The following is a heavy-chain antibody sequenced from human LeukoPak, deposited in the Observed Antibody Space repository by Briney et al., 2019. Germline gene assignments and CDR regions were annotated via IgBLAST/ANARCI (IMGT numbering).Heavy chain of an antibody. CDR2: ISAYNGNT. V-gene: IGHV1-18*01. CDR3: TRDLGVDTTMIFFDY. J-gene: IGHJ4*02. CDR1: GGTFSSYA. D-gene: IGHD5-18*01. Sequence: ASVKVSCKASGGTFSSYAISWVRQAPGQGLEWMGWISAYNGNTNYAQKLQGRVTMTTDTSTSTAYMEIRSLRSDDTAVYYCTRDLGVDTTMIFFDYWGQGSLVTVSS.